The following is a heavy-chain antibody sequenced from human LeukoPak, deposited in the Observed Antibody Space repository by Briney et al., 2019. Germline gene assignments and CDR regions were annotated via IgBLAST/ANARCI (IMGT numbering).Heavy chain of an antibody. CDR2: ISSNGGST. V-gene: IGHV3-64*04. CDR3: ARILSASGMDV. J-gene: IGHJ6*02. CDR1: GXTFSSYA. D-gene: IGHD3-16*02. Sequence: GGSLRLSCSASGXTFSSYAMHWVRQAPGKGLEFVSTISSNGGSTYYADSVKGRFTISRDNSRNTVYLQMNSLRAEDTAVYYCARILSASGMDVWGQGTTVTVSS.